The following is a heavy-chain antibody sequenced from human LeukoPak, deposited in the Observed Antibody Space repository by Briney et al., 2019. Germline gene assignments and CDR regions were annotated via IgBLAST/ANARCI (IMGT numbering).Heavy chain of an antibody. Sequence: SETLSLTCTVSGGSISSYYWSWIRQPPGKGLEWIGYIYYSGSNNYNPSLKSRVTISVDTSKNQFSLKLSSVTAANTAVYYCARASLVTDIYYYYGMDVWGQGTTVTVSS. CDR3: ARASLVTDIYYYYGMDV. J-gene: IGHJ6*02. CDR1: GGSISSYY. CDR2: IYYSGSN. V-gene: IGHV4-59*01. D-gene: IGHD2-21*02.